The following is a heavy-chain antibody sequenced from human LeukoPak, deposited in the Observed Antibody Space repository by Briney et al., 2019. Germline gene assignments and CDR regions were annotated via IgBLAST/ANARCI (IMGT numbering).Heavy chain of an antibody. CDR2: IKQDGSEK. D-gene: IGHD4-11*01. CDR3: ARDSGLHDAFDI. V-gene: IGHV3-7*01. Sequence: GGSLRLSCAASGFTFSSYWMSWVRQAPGKGLEWVANIKQDGSEKYYVDSVKGRFAVSRDNAKNSLYLQMNSLRAEDTAVYYCARDSGLHDAFDIWGQGTMVTVSS. CDR1: GFTFSSYW. J-gene: IGHJ3*02.